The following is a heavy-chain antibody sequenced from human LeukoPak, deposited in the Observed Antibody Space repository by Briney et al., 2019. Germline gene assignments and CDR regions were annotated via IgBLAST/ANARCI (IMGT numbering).Heavy chain of an antibody. CDR1: GFTFTSYA. V-gene: IGHV3-23*01. CDR3: TRPGGAIAGTQFDY. D-gene: IGHD6-19*01. Sequence: PGGSLRLSCASSGFTFTSYAVSWVRQAPGKGLEWVSTISYSGGTTYHTDSVKGRFTISRDISKNTVYLQMNSLKTEDTAVYYCTRPGGAIAGTQFDYWGQGTLVTVSS. CDR2: ISYSGGTT. J-gene: IGHJ4*02.